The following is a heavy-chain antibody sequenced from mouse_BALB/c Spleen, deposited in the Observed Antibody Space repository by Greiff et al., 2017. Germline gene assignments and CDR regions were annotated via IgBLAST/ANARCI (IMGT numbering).Heavy chain of an antibody. D-gene: IGHD1-2*01. CDR1: GFNIKDYY. CDR3: LNSLLRPDYAMDD. V-gene: IGHV14-4*02. J-gene: IGHJ4*01. Sequence: VQLQQSGAELVRPGASVKLSCTASGFNIKDYYMHWVKQRPEQGLEWIGWIDPENGDTEYAPKFQGKATMTADTSSNTAYLQLSSLTSEDTAVYYCLNSLLRPDYAMDDWGQGTTVTVSA. CDR2: IDPENGDT.